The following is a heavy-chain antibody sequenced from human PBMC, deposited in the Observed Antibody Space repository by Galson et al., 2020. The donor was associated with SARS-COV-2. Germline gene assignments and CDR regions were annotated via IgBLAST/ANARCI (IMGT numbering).Heavy chain of an antibody. D-gene: IGHD1-26*01. CDR1: GGSISSSIYF. CDR2: TYDRGST. Sequence: SENLSLTCTVSGGSISSSIYFWGWIRQPPGTALQWIGTTYDRGSTYYDPSLKSRLTIAVDTSKNQFSLKLSSVTAADTAVYYCARHGRGELLFPFDYWGQGILVTVSS. CDR3: ARHGRGELLFPFDY. V-gene: IGHV4-39*01. J-gene: IGHJ4*02.